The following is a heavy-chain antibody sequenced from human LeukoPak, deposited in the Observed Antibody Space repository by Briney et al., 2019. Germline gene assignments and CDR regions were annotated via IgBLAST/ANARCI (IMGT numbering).Heavy chain of an antibody. CDR1: GYTFIHYF. CDR3: ARGYCSSTSCYLWLVDP. J-gene: IGHJ5*02. CDR2: INPNSGGT. Sequence: GAAVKVSCKASGYTFIHYFIHWVRQAPGQGLEWMGWINPNSGGTNYAQKFQGRVTMTRDTSISTAYMELSRLRSDDTAVYYCARGYCSSTSCYLWLVDPWGQGTLVTVSS. D-gene: IGHD2-2*01. V-gene: IGHV1-2*02.